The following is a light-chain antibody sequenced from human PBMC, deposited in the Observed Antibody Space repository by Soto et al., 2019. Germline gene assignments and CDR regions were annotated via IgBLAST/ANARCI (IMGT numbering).Light chain of an antibody. Sequence: EVVLTQSPGTLSLSPGERATLSCRASQNVRNNYLSWYQHKPGQAPRLLIYVASSRATGVPDRFSGSGSGTDFTLTITRLVPEYSAVYYCQQFGGSPRLSFGGGTKVEI. CDR3: QQFGGSPRLS. V-gene: IGKV3-20*01. CDR1: QNVRNNY. J-gene: IGKJ4*01. CDR2: VAS.